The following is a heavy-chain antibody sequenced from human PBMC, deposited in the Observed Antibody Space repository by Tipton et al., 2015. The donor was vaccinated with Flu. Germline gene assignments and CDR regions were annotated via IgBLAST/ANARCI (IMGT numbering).Heavy chain of an antibody. J-gene: IGHJ4*02. D-gene: IGHD5-24*01. V-gene: IGHV4-38-2*02. CDR3: VRTKDGYTLSNFVY. CDR2: IYHSGST. CDR1: GYSISSGYY. Sequence: TLSLTCTVSGYSISSGYYWGWIRQHPGKGLEWIGSIYHSGSTYYNPSLKSRVTISVDTSKNQFSLKLSSVTAAYTAVYYWVRTKDGYTLSNFVYWGQGTLVTVSS.